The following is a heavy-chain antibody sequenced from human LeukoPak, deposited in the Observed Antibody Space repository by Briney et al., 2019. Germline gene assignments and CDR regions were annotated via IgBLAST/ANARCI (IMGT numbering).Heavy chain of an antibody. Sequence: PGGSLRLSCVASGFTFSSFCMSWVRQAPGKALEWVSAISGSGISTYYADSVKGRFTISRDNSKNPLYLQMSSLRAGDTAVYYWAKRANRGVLGEFDYGGEGTLVTVSS. D-gene: IGHD3-10*01. V-gene: IGHV3-23*01. J-gene: IGHJ4*02. CDR3: AKRANRGVLGEFDY. CDR2: ISGSGIST. CDR1: GFTFSSFC.